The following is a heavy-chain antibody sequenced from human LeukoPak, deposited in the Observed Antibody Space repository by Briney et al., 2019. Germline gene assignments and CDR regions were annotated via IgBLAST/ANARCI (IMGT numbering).Heavy chain of an antibody. CDR1: GYTFTGYY. J-gene: IGHJ4*02. CDR3: ARSGAYGSGSYLSY. V-gene: IGHV1-2*02. D-gene: IGHD3-10*01. Sequence: GASVKVSCKASGYTFTGYYMHWVRQAPGQGLEWMGWINPNNGGTNYAQKFQGRVTMTRDTSISTAYMEMSSLRSDDTAVYYCARSGAYGSGSYLSYWGQGTLVTVSS. CDR2: INPNNGGT.